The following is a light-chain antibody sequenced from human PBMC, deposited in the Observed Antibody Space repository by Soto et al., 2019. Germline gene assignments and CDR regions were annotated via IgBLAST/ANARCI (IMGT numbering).Light chain of an antibody. CDR1: SSNIGSNS. CDR2: TND. Sequence: QSVLTQPTSASGTPGQRVTIPCSGSSSNIGSNSVNWFQQLPGTAPKLLIYTNDQRPSGVPDRFSGSKSGTSASLAISGLQSEDEADYYCAAWDDSLNGPVFGTGTKLTVL. V-gene: IGLV1-44*01. CDR3: AAWDDSLNGPV. J-gene: IGLJ1*01.